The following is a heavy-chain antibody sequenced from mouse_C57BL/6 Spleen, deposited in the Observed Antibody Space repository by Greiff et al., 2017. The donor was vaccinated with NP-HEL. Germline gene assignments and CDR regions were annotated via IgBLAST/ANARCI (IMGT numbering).Heavy chain of an antibody. D-gene: IGHD2-2*01. CDR1: GYTFTDSE. J-gene: IGHJ3*01. CDR2: IDPATGGP. Sequence: QVPLTPSGAELVRPGASVTLSCKASGYTFTDSEMHWVKQTPVHGLELIGAIDPATGGPAYNQQFKGKAILTADKSSSTAYMELRSLTSEDSAVYYCKSGGDGYDVVAWFAYWGKGTLVTVSA. CDR3: KSGGDGYDVVAWFAY. V-gene: IGHV1-15*01.